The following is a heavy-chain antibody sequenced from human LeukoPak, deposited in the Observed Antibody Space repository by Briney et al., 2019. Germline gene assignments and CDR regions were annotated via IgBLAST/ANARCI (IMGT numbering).Heavy chain of an antibody. CDR1: GGSFRYYY. CDR3: AYSSGYQQH. J-gene: IGHJ1*01. Sequence: SETLSLTCAVYGGSFRYYYWRWLPQPPGKGLAWVGEINHSGSTNYNPSLKSRVTISVDTSKDQFSLKLSSVTAADTAVYYCAYSSGYQQHWGQGTLVTVSS. CDR2: INHSGST. V-gene: IGHV4-34*01. D-gene: IGHD3-22*01.